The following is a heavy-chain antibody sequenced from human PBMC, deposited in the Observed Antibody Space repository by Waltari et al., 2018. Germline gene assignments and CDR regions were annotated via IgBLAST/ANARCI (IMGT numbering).Heavy chain of an antibody. J-gene: IGHJ4*02. CDR1: GGTFSSYA. D-gene: IGHD5-12*01. CDR3: ANMVEMATILFDY. CDR2: IIPIFGTA. Sequence: QVQLVQSGAEVKKPGSSVKVSCKASGGTFSSYAISWVRQVPGQGLEWMGGIIPIFGTANYAQKVQGRVTITADESTSTAYMELSSLRSEDTAVYYCANMVEMATILFDYWGQGTLVTVSS. V-gene: IGHV1-69*01.